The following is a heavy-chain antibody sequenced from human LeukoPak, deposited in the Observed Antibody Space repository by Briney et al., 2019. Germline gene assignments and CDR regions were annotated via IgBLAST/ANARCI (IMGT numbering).Heavy chain of an antibody. Sequence: GGSLRLSCVASGFSFSPSGMYWVRQAPGKGLEWVAFIKYDGGTEHADSVKGRVTISRDNSKNTVRLQMNSLRVDDTAMYYCVRDGPHWDLDYWGQGTLVTVSS. J-gene: IGHJ4*02. CDR2: IKYDGGTE. V-gene: IGHV3-30*02. D-gene: IGHD7-27*01. CDR1: GFSFSPSG. CDR3: VRDGPHWDLDY.